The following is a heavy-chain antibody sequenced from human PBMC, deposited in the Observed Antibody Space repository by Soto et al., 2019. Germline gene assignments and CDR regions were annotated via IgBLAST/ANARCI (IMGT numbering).Heavy chain of an antibody. D-gene: IGHD5-18*01. V-gene: IGHV3-7*05. CDR3: ARLQLWEDSFDI. Sequence: EVQLVESGGGLVQPGGSLRLSCAASGFTFSSYWMRWVRQAPGKGLEWVANIKQEGSEKYYVDYVKGRFTISSENAKNSLYLQMNSLRAEDTAVYYCARLQLWEDSFDIWGQGTMVTVSS. J-gene: IGHJ3*02. CDR2: IKQEGSEK. CDR1: GFTFSSYW.